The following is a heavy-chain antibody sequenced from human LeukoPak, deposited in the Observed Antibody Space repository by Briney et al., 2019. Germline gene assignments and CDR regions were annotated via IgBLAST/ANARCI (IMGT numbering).Heavy chain of an antibody. Sequence: GGSLRLSCAASGFTLSSNYMSWVRQAPGKGLEWVSVIYSGGSTFYADSVKGRFTISRDNSKNTLYLQMNSLRAEDPAVYYFAGGPPYCFSDYLGQGTLGTVSP. CDR2: IYSGGST. V-gene: IGHV3-53*01. CDR1: GFTLSSNY. D-gene: IGHD2-15*01. CDR3: AGGPPYCFSDY. J-gene: IGHJ4*02.